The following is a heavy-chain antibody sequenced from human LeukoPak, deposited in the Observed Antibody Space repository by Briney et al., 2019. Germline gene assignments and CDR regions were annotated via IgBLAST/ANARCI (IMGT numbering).Heavy chain of an antibody. CDR3: AMGLYYYDSSLV. J-gene: IGHJ4*02. V-gene: IGHV3-30*03. Sequence: GRSLRLSCAASGFTFSSYGMHWVRQAPGKGLEWVAVISYDGSNKYYADSVKGRFTISRDNSKNTLYLQMNSLRAEDTAVYYCAMGLYYYDSSLVWGQGTLVTVSS. D-gene: IGHD3-22*01. CDR1: GFTFSSYG. CDR2: ISYDGSNK.